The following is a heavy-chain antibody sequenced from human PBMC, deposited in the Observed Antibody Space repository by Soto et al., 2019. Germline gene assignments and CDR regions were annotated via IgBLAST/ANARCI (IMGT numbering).Heavy chain of an antibody. Sequence: HPGGSLRLSCAASGFTFSNYAMGWVRQAPGKGLEWVSAISPDGGSTHYADSVKGRFTISRDNSKSMLYLQMNSLRAEDMAVYYCASDPIPPLGWFDAWGQGTMVTVSS. J-gene: IGHJ5*02. CDR1: GFTFSNYA. D-gene: IGHD2-21*01. CDR3: ASDPIPPLGWFDA. V-gene: IGHV3-23*01. CDR2: ISPDGGST.